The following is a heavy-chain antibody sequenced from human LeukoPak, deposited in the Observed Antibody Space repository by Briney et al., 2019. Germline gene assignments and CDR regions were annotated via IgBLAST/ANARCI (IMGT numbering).Heavy chain of an antibody. CDR1: GFTFSSYW. J-gene: IGHJ4*02. CDR3: ARSVYSSGWLYYFDY. D-gene: IGHD6-19*01. CDR2: IKQDGSEK. Sequence: GGSLRLSCAASGFTFSSYWMSWVRQAPGKGLEWVANIKQDGSEKYYVDSMKGRFTTSRDNAKNSLYLQMNSLRAEDTAVYYCARSVYSSGWLYYFDYWGQGTLVTVSS. V-gene: IGHV3-7*01.